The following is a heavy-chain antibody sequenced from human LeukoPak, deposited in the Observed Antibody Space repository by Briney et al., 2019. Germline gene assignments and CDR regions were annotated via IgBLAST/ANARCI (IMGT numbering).Heavy chain of an antibody. Sequence: GGSLRLSCAASGLTFSSYAMSWVRQAPGKGLEWVSTISGSGGSTYYADSVKGRFTISRDNSKNTLYLQMNSLRAEDTAVYYCARQGSGSFDYWGQGTLVTASS. V-gene: IGHV3-23*01. CDR3: ARQGSGSFDY. J-gene: IGHJ4*02. CDR2: ISGSGGST. D-gene: IGHD3-22*01. CDR1: GLTFSSYA.